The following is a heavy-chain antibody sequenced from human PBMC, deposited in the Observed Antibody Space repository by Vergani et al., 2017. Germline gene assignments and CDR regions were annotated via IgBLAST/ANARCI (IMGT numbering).Heavy chain of an antibody. CDR2: IYHSGST. Sequence: QLQLQESGSGLVKPSQTLSLTCAVSGGSISSGGYSWSWIRQPPGKGLEWIGYIYHSGSTYYNPSLKSRVTISVDTSKNQFSLKLSSVTAADTAVYYCARDTTYYDFWSGPGDYYYYMDVWGKGTTVTVSS. V-gene: IGHV4-30-2*01. CDR1: GGSISSGGYS. J-gene: IGHJ6*03. D-gene: IGHD3-3*01. CDR3: ARDTTYYDFWSGPGDYYYYMDV.